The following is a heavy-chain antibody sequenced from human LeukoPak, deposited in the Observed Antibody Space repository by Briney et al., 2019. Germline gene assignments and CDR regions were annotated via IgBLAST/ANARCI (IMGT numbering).Heavy chain of an antibody. Sequence: GGSLRLSCAASGFTFSNAWMSWVRQAPGKGLEWVGRIKSKTDGGTTDYAAPVKGRFTISRDDSKNTLYLQMNSLKTEDTAVYYCTTDGPYCSGSRCSLSFYWGQGTLVTVSS. CDR3: TTDGPYCSGSRCSLSFY. D-gene: IGHD2-15*01. V-gene: IGHV3-15*01. J-gene: IGHJ4*02. CDR1: GFTFSNAW. CDR2: IKSKTDGGTT.